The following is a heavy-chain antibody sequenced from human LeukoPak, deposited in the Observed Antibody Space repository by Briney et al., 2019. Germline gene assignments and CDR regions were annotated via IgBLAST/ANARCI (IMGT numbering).Heavy chain of an antibody. V-gene: IGHV4-34*01. J-gene: IGHJ3*02. CDR3: ARLSYYDSSGYSRAFDI. D-gene: IGHD3-22*01. CDR2: INHSGST. Sequence: SETLSLTCAVYGGSFSGYYWSWIRQPPGKGLEWIGEINHSGSTNYNPSLKSRVTISVDTSKNQFSLKLSSVTAADTAVYYCARLSYYDSSGYSRAFDIWGQGTMVTVSS. CDR1: GGSFSGYY.